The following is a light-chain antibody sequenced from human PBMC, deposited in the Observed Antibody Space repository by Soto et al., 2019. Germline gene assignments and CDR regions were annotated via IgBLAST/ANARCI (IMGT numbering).Light chain of an antibody. V-gene: IGKV3-20*01. CDR1: QSVDYNY. CDR3: PRCSRHPT. CDR2: GAS. Sequence: EIVLTQSPGTMSLTPGERITLSCRASQSVDYNYLAWYQQKPGQAPRLLISGASSRATGIPDRFSGSGSGTDFTLTISRLEPEDFAVYFFPRCSRHPTF. J-gene: IGKJ1*01.